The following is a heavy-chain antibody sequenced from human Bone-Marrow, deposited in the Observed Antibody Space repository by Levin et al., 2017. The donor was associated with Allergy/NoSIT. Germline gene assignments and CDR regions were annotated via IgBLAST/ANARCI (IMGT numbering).Heavy chain of an antibody. CDR1: GYTFTGYY. Sequence: GESLKIPCKASGYTFTGYYMHWVRQAPGQGLEWMGWINPNSGGTNYAQKFQGRVTMTRDTSISTAYMELSRLRSDDTAVYYCARGVEMATIGRPDFDYWGQGTLVTVSS. D-gene: IGHD5-24*01. J-gene: IGHJ4*02. CDR2: INPNSGGT. V-gene: IGHV1-2*02. CDR3: ARGVEMATIGRPDFDY.